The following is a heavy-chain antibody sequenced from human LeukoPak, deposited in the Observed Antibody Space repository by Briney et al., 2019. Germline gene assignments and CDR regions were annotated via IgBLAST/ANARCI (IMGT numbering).Heavy chain of an antibody. CDR2: IIPIFGPA. D-gene: IGHD1-26*01. CDR1: GGTSSNYA. V-gene: IGHV1-69*13. J-gene: IGHJ6*02. CDR3: AKERWEPPFYYYGMDV. Sequence: ASVKVSCKASGGTSSNYAIHWVRQAPGQGLEWMGGIIPIFGPANSAQKFQGRVTFTAGESTSTPSMELRSLTSEDTAVYYCAKERWEPPFYYYGMDVWGQGTTVIVSS.